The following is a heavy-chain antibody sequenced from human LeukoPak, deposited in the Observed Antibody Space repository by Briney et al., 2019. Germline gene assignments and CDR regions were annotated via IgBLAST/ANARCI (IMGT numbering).Heavy chain of an antibody. V-gene: IGHV3-7*01. CDR3: ARDKIVGATLFDY. CDR1: GFTFNSYW. J-gene: IGHJ4*02. Sequence: PGGSLRLSCAASGFTFNSYWMSWVRQAPGKGLEWVANIKQDGGEIYYVDSVKGRFTISRDNAKNSLHLQMNSLRAEDTALYYCARDKIVGATLFDYWGQGTLVTVSS. D-gene: IGHD1-26*01. CDR2: IKQDGGEI.